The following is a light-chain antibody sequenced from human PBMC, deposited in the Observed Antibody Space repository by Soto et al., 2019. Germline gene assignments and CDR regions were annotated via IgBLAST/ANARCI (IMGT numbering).Light chain of an antibody. CDR3: SSYTSSSTLLYV. CDR2: DVS. V-gene: IGLV2-14*01. Sequence: QSARTQPASVSGSPGQSITMSCTGTSSDDGGYNYVSWYQQHPGKAPKLMIYDVSNRPSGVSNRFSGSKSGNTASLTISGLQAEDEADYYCSSYTSSSTLLYVFGTGTKVTVL. J-gene: IGLJ1*01. CDR1: SSDDGGYNY.